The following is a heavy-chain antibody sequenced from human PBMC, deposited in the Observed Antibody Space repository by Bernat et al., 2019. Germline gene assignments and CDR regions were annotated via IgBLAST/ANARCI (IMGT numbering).Heavy chain of an antibody. J-gene: IGHJ4*02. CDR3: ARGIWSSHNRGYYFDY. CDR1: GYTFTNYA. Sequence: QVQLVQSGAEVKKPGASVKVSCKASGYTFTNYAMNWVRQAPGQRLEWMGWINAGNGKTEYSQKFQGRITITRDTSANTAYMELSSLRSEDTAVYYCARGIWSSHNRGYYFDYWGQGTLVTVS. D-gene: IGHD7-27*01. CDR2: INAGNGKT. V-gene: IGHV1-3*01.